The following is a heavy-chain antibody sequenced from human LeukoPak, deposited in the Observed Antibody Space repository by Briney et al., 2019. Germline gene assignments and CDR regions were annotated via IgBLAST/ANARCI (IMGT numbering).Heavy chain of an antibody. CDR2: INQDGSEK. CDR3: ARANWGSVDY. V-gene: IGHV3-7*01. Sequence: GGSLRLSCAASGFTFSSYWMSWVRQAPGKGLEWVANINQDGSEKYYVDSVKGRFTISRDNAKNSLYLQINSLRAEDTAVYFCARANWGSVDYWGQGTLVTVSS. CDR1: GFTFSSYW. J-gene: IGHJ4*02. D-gene: IGHD7-27*01.